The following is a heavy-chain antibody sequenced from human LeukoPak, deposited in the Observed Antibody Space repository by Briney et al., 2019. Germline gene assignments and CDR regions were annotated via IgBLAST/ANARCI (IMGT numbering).Heavy chain of an antibody. J-gene: IGHJ4*02. CDR3: ARESNGYNFDY. V-gene: IGHV3-48*03. D-gene: IGHD5-24*01. Sequence: GGSLRLSCAASGFTFSSYEMNWVRQAPGKRLEWVSYISGSGSSIYYADSVKGRFTISRDNAKNSLYLQVNSLRAEDTAVYYCARESNGYNFDYWGQGTLVTVSS. CDR2: ISGSGSSI. CDR1: GFTFSSYE.